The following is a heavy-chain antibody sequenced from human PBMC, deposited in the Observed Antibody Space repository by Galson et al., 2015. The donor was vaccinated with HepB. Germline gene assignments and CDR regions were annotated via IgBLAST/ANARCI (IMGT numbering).Heavy chain of an antibody. Sequence: SLRLSCAASGFTFSSYGMHWVRQAPGKGLEWVAVISYDGSNKYYADSVKGRFTISRDNSKNTLYLQMNSLRAEDTAVYYCAKGFRGSYYAFDIWGQGTMVTVSS. CDR3: AKGFRGSYYAFDI. CDR1: GFTFSSYG. V-gene: IGHV3-30*18. CDR2: ISYDGSNK. J-gene: IGHJ3*02. D-gene: IGHD1-26*01.